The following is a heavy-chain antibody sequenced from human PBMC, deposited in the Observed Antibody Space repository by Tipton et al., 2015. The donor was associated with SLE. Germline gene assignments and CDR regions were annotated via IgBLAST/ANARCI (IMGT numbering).Heavy chain of an antibody. J-gene: IGHJ6*02. D-gene: IGHD3-10*01. CDR3: ARGPNYYGSGSYGMDV. Sequence: AGLVKPSETLSLTCAVYGGSFSGYYWSWIRQPPGKGLEWIGEINHSGSTNYNPSLKSRVTRSVDTSKNQFSLKLSSVTAADTAVYYCARGPNYYGSGSYGMDVWGQGTTVTVSS. CDR2: INHSGST. V-gene: IGHV4-34*01. CDR1: GGSFSGYY.